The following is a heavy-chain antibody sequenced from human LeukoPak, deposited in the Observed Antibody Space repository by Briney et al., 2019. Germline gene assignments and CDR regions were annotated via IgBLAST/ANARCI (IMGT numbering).Heavy chain of an antibody. Sequence: ASVKVSCKASGYTFTSYGISWVRQAPGQGLEWMGWISAYNGNTNYALKLQGRVTMTTDTSTSTAYMELRSLRSDDTAVYYCARDQYCSSTSCFFAEYFQHWGQGTLVTVSS. CDR1: GYTFTSYG. D-gene: IGHD2-2*01. J-gene: IGHJ1*01. CDR2: ISAYNGNT. CDR3: ARDQYCSSTSCFFAEYFQH. V-gene: IGHV1-18*01.